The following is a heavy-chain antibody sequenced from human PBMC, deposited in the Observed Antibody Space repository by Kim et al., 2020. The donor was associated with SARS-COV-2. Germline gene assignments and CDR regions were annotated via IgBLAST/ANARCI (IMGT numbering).Heavy chain of an antibody. V-gene: IGHV3-23*01. J-gene: IGHJ1*01. D-gene: IGHD1-26*01. Sequence: GGSLRLSCAASGFTFSSYAMSWVRQAPGKGLEWVSAISGSGGSTYYADSVKGRFTISRDNSKNTLYLQMNSLRAEDTAVYYCAKDLGGSYYVEYFQHWGQGTLVTVSS. CDR2: ISGSGGST. CDR3: AKDLGGSYYVEYFQH. CDR1: GFTFSSYA.